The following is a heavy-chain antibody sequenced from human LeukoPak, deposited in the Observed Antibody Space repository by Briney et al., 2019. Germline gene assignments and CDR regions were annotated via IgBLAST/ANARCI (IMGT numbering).Heavy chain of an antibody. Sequence: GGSLRLSCSASGLTGSHNYVSWVRQAAGKGLEWVSAIHTSGDTCYADSVKGRFTISRDTSKNTLYLQINSLRVEDTAVYYCIVFGDSNHWGQGTLVTVSS. D-gene: IGHD4-17*01. CDR3: IVFGDSNH. CDR2: IHTSGDT. V-gene: IGHV3-53*01. J-gene: IGHJ5*02. CDR1: GLTGSHNY.